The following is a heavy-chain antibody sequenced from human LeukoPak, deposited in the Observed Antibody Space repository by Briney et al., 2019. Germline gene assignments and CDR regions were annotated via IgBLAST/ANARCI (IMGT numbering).Heavy chain of an antibody. D-gene: IGHD2-21*01. Sequence: GGSLRLSCAASGFTFSNYAMSWVRQAPGKVPEWASGISGGGATFYADSVKGRFTISRDNSKNALFLQMNSLGVEDTALYYCTKERAEIGIPVLDYRGQGALVSVSS. CDR1: GFTFSNYA. CDR2: ISGGGAT. J-gene: IGHJ4*02. V-gene: IGHV3-23*01. CDR3: TKERAEIGIPVLDY.